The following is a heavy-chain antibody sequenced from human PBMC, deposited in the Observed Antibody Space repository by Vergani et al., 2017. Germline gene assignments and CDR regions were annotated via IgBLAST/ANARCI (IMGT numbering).Heavy chain of an antibody. J-gene: IGHJ6*03. D-gene: IGHD2-8*01. Sequence: QVQLEESGGGVVQPGRSLRLSCAGSGFTLSSHAMHWVRQAPGKGLEWVAFIWYDGSKEYYADSVKGRFTISRANSKNTLYLQMNNLRAADTAVYYCARSGYCAHGVCYMTYYYYMDVWGKGTAVTVSS. CDR3: ARSGYCAHGVCYMTYYYYMDV. V-gene: IGHV3-33*01. CDR2: IWYDGSKE. CDR1: GFTLSSHA.